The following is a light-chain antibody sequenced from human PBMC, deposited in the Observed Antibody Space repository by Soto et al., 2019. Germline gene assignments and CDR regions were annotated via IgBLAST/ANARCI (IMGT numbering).Light chain of an antibody. Sequence: QTVVTQAPSLTVSPGGTVTLTCGSSTGAVTSGHYPYWFQQEPGQAPRTLIYDISNKHSWTPARFSGSLLGGKAALTLSGAQPEDEAEYYCLLSCRGAVVFGGGTKLTVL. CDR2: DIS. CDR1: TGAVTSGHY. V-gene: IGLV7-46*01. J-gene: IGLJ2*01. CDR3: LLSCRGAVV.